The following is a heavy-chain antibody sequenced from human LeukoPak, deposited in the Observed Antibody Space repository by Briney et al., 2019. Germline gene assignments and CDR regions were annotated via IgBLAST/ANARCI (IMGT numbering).Heavy chain of an antibody. CDR2: INPNSGGT. CDR1: GDTFTGYY. V-gene: IGHV1-2*06. Sequence: ASVKVSCKASGDTFTGYYMHWVRQAPGQGLEWMGRINPNSGGTNYAQKFQGRVTMTRDTSISTAYMELSRLRSDDTAVYYCARDPETYYYDSSGYYPFDYRGQGTLVTVSS. J-gene: IGHJ4*02. CDR3: ARDPETYYYDSSGYYPFDY. D-gene: IGHD3-22*01.